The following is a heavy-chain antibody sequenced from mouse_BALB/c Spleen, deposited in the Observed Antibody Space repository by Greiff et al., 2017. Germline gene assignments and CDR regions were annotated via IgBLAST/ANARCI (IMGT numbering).Heavy chain of an antibody. D-gene: IGHD5-1*01. V-gene: IGHV5-6-5*01. CDR3: ARGDLYWYFDV. Sequence: EVQGVESGGGLVKPGGSLKLSCAASGFTFSSYAMSWVRQTPEKRLEWVASISSGGSTYYPDSVKGRFTISRDNARNILYLQMSSLRSEDTAMYYCARGDLYWYFDVWGAGTTVTVSS. J-gene: IGHJ1*01. CDR2: ISSGGST. CDR1: GFTFSSYA.